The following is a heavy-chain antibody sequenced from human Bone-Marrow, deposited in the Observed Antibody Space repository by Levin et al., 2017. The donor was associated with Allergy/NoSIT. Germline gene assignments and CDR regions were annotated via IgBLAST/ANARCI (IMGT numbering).Heavy chain of an antibody. CDR3: ARESPDTPFNTAFTTCDY. Sequence: PSETLSLTCSVSGDSVNNDGYYWNWIRQSPGKGLEWIGYIYYSGSTNYNPSLKSRLTMSVVTSKNQFSLTLTSVTTADTAVYYCARESPDTPFNTAFTTCDYWGQGTLVSVAS. V-gene: IGHV4-61*08. CDR2: IYYSGST. CDR1: GDSVNNDGYY. J-gene: IGHJ4*02. D-gene: IGHD5-18*01.